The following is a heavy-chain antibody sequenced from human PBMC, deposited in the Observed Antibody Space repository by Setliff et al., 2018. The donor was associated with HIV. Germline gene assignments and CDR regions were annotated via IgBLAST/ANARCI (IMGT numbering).Heavy chain of an antibody. CDR3: ARYGGNSFWFDP. CDR1: GGSISSSNYY. Sequence: SETLSLTCTVSGGSISSSNYYWGWIRQPPGKGLEWIGSNYYSGSTNYNPSLKSRVTISVDTSKNQFSLKLISVTAADTAVYYCARYGGNSFWFDPWGQGTLVTVSS. CDR2: NYYSGST. D-gene: IGHD2-21*01. V-gene: IGHV4-39*07. J-gene: IGHJ5*02.